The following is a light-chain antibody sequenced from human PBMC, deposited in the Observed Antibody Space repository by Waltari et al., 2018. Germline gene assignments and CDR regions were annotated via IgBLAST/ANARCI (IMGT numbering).Light chain of an antibody. CDR2: YVT. V-gene: IGLV2-14*03. CDR1: SSDVGGYNF. Sequence: QSALTQPASVSGSPGQSITISCTGTSSDVGGYNFISWHQQHPGQAPQLMIYYVTHRPSGVSDRFSGSKSGNSASLTISGLQAEDEADYYCSSYTSSNTVVFGGGTKLTVL. CDR3: SSYTSSNTVV. J-gene: IGLJ2*01.